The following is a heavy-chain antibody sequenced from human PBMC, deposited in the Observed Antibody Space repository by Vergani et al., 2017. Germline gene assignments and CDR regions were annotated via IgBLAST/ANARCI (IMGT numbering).Heavy chain of an antibody. CDR1: GDSITSSTYY. V-gene: IGHV4-61*02. D-gene: IGHD3-16*01. J-gene: IGHJ4*02. Sequence: QVQLQESGPGLVKPSQTLSLICSVSGDSITSSTYYWSWTRQPAGKGLEYIGRIYTTGSTNYNPSLKSRVTISVDTSKNQFSLNLSSVTAADTVMYYCARGYYGRGDNWGQGTLVTVSS. CDR3: ARGYYGRGDN. CDR2: IYTTGST.